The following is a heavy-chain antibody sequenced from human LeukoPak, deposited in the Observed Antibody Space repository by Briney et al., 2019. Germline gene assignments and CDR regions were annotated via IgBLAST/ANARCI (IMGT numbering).Heavy chain of an antibody. V-gene: IGHV4-39*01. Sequence: SETLSLTCTVSGGSISSSSYYWGWIRQPPGKGLEWIGSIYYSGSTYYNLSLKSRVTISVDTSKNQFSLKLSSVTAADTAVYYCASERIAVAGSRDYWGQGTLVTVSS. CDR3: ASERIAVAGSRDY. J-gene: IGHJ4*02. CDR1: GGSISSSSYY. D-gene: IGHD6-19*01. CDR2: IYYSGST.